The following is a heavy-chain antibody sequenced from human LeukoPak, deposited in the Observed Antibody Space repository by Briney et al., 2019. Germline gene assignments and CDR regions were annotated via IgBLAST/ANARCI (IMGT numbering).Heavy chain of an antibody. CDR1: GYTFTSYG. V-gene: IGHV1-18*01. CDR2: IIPIFGTA. D-gene: IGHD3-3*01. CDR3: ARDGRYYDFWSGLGEKKFDP. J-gene: IGHJ5*02. Sequence: GASVKVSCKASGYTFTSYGISWVRQAPGQGLEWMGGIIPIFGTANYAQKLQGRVTMTTDTSTSTAYMELRSLRSDDTAVYYCARDGRYYDFWSGLGEKKFDPWGQGTLVTVSS.